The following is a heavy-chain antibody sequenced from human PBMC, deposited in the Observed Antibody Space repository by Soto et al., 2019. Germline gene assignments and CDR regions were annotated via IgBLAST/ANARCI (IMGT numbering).Heavy chain of an antibody. CDR2: FDPEDGET. V-gene: IGHV1-24*01. Sequence: QVQLVQSGAEVKKPGASVKVSCKVSGYTLTELSMHWVRQAPGKGLEWMGGFDPEDGETIYAQKYQGRGTMTEDTSADTAYMELSSLRSEDTAVYYCATRVLRYFYWSYGLFDYWGQGTLVTVSS. CDR1: GYTLTELS. D-gene: IGHD3-9*01. J-gene: IGHJ4*02. CDR3: ATRVLRYFYWSYGLFDY.